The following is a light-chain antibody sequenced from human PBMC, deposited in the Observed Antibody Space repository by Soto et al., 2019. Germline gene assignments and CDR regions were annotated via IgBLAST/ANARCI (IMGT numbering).Light chain of an antibody. CDR2: GAS. Sequence: EIVRTQSPATRSMSPGERASLSRRASQSVNSKLAWYQQKPGQAPRLLIYGASTRATGVPGRFSGSGSGTEFTLTISSLQSEDFAVYYCQQHNSWPTWTFGQGTKVDIK. J-gene: IGKJ1*01. CDR1: QSVNSK. CDR3: QQHNSWPTWT. V-gene: IGKV3-15*01.